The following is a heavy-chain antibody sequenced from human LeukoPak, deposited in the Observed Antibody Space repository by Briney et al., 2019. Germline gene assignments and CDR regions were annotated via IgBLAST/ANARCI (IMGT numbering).Heavy chain of an antibody. J-gene: IGHJ6*02. Sequence: HSETLSLTCTVSGGSISSYYWSWIRQPPGKGLEWIGYIYYSGSTNYNPSLKSRVTISVDTSKNQFSLKLSSVTAADTAVYYCARYYYYGMDVWGQGTTVTVSS. CDR1: GGSISSYY. CDR3: ARYYYYGMDV. CDR2: IYYSGST. V-gene: IGHV4-59*01.